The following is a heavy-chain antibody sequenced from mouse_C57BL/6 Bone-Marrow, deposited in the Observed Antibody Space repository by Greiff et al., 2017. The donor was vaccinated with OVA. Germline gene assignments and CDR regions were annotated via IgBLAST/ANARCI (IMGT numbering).Heavy chain of an antibody. CDR2: ISSGGSYT. CDR3: ARSVVPFDY. D-gene: IGHD1-1*01. CDR1: GFTFSSYG. V-gene: IGHV5-6*01. J-gene: IGHJ2*01. Sequence: VQLKESGGDLVKPGGSLKLSCAASGFTFSSYGMSWVRQTPDKRLEWVATISSGGSYTYYPDSVKGRCTISRDNAKNTLYQQMSSLKSADTAMYYCARSVVPFDYWGQGTTLTVSS.